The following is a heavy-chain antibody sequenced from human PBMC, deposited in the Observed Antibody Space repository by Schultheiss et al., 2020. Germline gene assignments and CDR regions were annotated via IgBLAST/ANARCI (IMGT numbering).Heavy chain of an antibody. CDR1: GGSISSYY. D-gene: IGHD2-21*01. CDR2: IYYSGST. J-gene: IGHJ5*02. CDR3: ARHDYWFDP. V-gene: IGHV4-59*08. Sequence: SETLSLTCTVSGGSISSYYWSWIRQPPGKGLEWIGYIYYSGSTNYNPSLKSRVTISVDTSKNQFSLKLSFVTAADTAVYYCARHDYWFDPWGQGTLVTVSS.